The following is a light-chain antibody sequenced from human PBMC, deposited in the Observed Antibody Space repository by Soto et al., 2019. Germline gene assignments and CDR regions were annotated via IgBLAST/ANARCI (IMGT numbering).Light chain of an antibody. CDR2: SNN. Sequence: QSVLTQPPSASGTPGQRVTISCSGRSSNIGSNTVNWYQQLPGTAHKLLIFSNNQRPSGVPDRFSGSKSGSSASLAISGLQSEDEADYYCAAWDDSLNGVVFGGVTQLTVL. V-gene: IGLV1-44*01. CDR1: SSNIGSNT. CDR3: AAWDDSLNGVV. J-gene: IGLJ2*01.